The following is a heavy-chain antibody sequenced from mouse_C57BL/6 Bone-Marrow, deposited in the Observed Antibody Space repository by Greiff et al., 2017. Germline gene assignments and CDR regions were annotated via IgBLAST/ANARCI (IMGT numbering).Heavy chain of an antibody. CDR3: ARRRGFGWFAY. CDR2: IYPRSGNT. J-gene: IGHJ3*01. CDR1: GYTFTSYG. V-gene: IGHV1-81*01. Sequence: VQLQQSGAELARPGASVKLSCKASGYTFTSYGISWVKQRTGQGLEWIGEIYPRSGNTYYNEKFKGKATLTADKSSSTAYMELRSLTSEDSAVYFCARRRGFGWFAYWGQGTLVTVSA.